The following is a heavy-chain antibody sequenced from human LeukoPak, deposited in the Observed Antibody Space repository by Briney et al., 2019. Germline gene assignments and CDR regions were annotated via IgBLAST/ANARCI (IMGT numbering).Heavy chain of an antibody. CDR2: IYYSGST. CDR3: ARSESVLLWFGDLNWFDP. CDR1: GGSISSYY. J-gene: IGHJ5*02. V-gene: IGHV4-59*01. Sequence: SETLSLTCTVSGGSISSYYWSWLRQPPGKGVEWVGYIYYSGSTNYNPSLKSGGTISVDTSKNEFALKVRAVSGADAAVVYWARSESVLLWFGDLNWFDPWGQGTLVTVSS. D-gene: IGHD3-10*01.